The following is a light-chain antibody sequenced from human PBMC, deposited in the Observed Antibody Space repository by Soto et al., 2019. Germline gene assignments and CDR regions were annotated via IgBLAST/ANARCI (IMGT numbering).Light chain of an antibody. CDR1: SSDVDTYNY. Sequence: QSVLTQPRSVSGSPGQSVTISCTGTSSDVDTYNYVSWYQQHPGKAPKLMIYAVSKRPSGVPDRFSGSKSGNTASLTISGLQAEDEADYYCCSYAGNYVYVFGTGTKVTVL. V-gene: IGLV2-11*01. CDR2: AVS. J-gene: IGLJ1*01. CDR3: CSYAGNYVYV.